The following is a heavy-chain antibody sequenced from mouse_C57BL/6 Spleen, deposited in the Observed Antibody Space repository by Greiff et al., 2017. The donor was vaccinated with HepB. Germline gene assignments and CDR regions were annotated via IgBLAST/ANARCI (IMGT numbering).Heavy chain of an antibody. J-gene: IGHJ2*01. D-gene: IGHD2-2*01. V-gene: IGHV1-18*01. CDR2: INPNNGGT. Sequence: EVKLQQSGPELVKPGASVKIPCKASGYTFTDYNMDWVKQSHGKSLEWIGDINPNNGGTIYNQKFKGKATLTVDKSSSTAYMELRSLTSEDTAVYYCARGGYYGYAYYFDYWGQGTTLTVSS. CDR1: GYTFTDYN. CDR3: ARGGYYGYAYYFDY.